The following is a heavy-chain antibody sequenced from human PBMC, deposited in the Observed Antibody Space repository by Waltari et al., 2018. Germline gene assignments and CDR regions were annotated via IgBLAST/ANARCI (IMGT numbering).Heavy chain of an antibody. V-gene: IGHV4-4*02. D-gene: IGHD2-15*01. CDR2: VRGDRRT. Sequence: HLEELGPGLVRPSGTLSLICAVSGDSMSDTDCWSRVRQAPGKGLEWIGQVRGDRRTNYNPSFASRVTVALDTSSAQFSLKVTSATAADTAVYYCARDRGRGLYLDSWGQGILVTVTP. CDR3: ARDRGRGLYLDS. CDR1: GDSMSDTDC. J-gene: IGHJ4*02.